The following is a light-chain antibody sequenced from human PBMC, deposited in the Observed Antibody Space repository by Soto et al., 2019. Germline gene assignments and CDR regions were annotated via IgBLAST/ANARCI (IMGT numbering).Light chain of an antibody. V-gene: IGKV3-15*01. J-gene: IGKJ1*01. CDR3: QQYNTWLWT. CDR2: GAS. Sequence: EVVMTQSPATLSVSPGERATLSCRASQNVNANLAWYQQKPGQAPRLLIHGASNRATGIPARFSGSGYGTLFILTISSLQSEDFAVYYCQQYNTWLWTFGQGTKVQI. CDR1: QNVNAN.